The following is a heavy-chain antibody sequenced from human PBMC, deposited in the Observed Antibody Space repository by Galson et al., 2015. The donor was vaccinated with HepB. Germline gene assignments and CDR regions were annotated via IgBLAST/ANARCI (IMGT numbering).Heavy chain of an antibody. D-gene: IGHD2-2*02. Sequence: SLRLSCAASGFTFSSYAMSWVRQAPGKGLEWVSAISGSGGSTYYADSVKGRFTISRDNSKNTLYLQMNSLRAEDTAVYYCAKEGYCSSTSCYSGWLDYWGQGTLVTVSS. CDR2: ISGSGGST. J-gene: IGHJ4*02. CDR3: AKEGYCSSTSCYSGWLDY. V-gene: IGHV3-23*01. CDR1: GFTFSSYA.